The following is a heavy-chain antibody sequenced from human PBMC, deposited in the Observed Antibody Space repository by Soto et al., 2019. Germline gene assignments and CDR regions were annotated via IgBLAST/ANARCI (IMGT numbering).Heavy chain of an antibody. CDR2: IYYSGST. CDR1: GGSISSGGYY. D-gene: IGHD1-7*01. V-gene: IGHV4-31*03. J-gene: IGHJ3*02. CDR3: ARELELLTSRAMDI. Sequence: SETLSRTCTVSGGSISSGGYYWSWTRQHPGKGLEWIGYIYYSGSTYYNPSLKSRVTISVDTSKNQFSLKLSSVTAADTAVYYCARELELLTSRAMDIWGQGKMVT.